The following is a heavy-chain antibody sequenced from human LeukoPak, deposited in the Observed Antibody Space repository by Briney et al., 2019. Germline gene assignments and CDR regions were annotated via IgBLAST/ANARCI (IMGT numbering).Heavy chain of an antibody. J-gene: IGHJ4*02. CDR2: MNPNSGNT. CDR1: GYSFTAYY. D-gene: IGHD3-22*01. Sequence: ASVKVSCKASGYSFTAYYMHWVRQATGQGLEWMGWMNPNSGNTGYAQKFQGRVTITRNTSISTAYMELSSLRSEDTAVYYCARGHYDSSGYRFDYWGQGTLVTVSS. CDR3: ARGHYDSSGYRFDY. V-gene: IGHV1-8*03.